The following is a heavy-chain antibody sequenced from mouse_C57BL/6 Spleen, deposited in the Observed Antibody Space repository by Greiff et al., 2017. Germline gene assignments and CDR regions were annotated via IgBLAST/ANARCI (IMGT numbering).Heavy chain of an antibody. V-gene: IGHV1-22*01. Sequence: VKLQESGPELVKPGASVKMSCKASGYTFPDYNMHWVKQSHGKSLEWLGYINPINGGTSYNQKFKVKATLTVNKSSSTAYMELRSLTSEDSAVLYCASGILRYVDVWGTGTTVTVSS. J-gene: IGHJ1*03. CDR2: INPINGGT. D-gene: IGHD1-1*01. CDR3: ASGILRYVDV. CDR1: GYTFPDYN.